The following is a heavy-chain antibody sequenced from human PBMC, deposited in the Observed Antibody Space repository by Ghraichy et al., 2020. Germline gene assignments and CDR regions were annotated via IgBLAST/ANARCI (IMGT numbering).Heavy chain of an antibody. CDR2: ISGSGGST. V-gene: IGHV3-23*01. CDR1: GFTFSSYA. J-gene: IGHJ4*02. D-gene: IGHD6-13*01. Sequence: GESLNISCAASGFTFSSYAMSWVRQAPGKGLEWVSAISGSGGSTYYADSVKGRFTISRDNSKNTLYLQMNSLRAEDTAVYYCAKDPYSSSWYGRGYWGQGTLVTVSS. CDR3: AKDPYSSSWYGRGY.